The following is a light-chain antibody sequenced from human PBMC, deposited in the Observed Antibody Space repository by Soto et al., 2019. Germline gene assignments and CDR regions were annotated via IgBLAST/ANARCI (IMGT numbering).Light chain of an antibody. V-gene: IGLV2-14*01. CDR1: SRDVGGYNY. CDR3: SSYTSSSTSVV. CDR2: DVS. Sequence: QSALTQPASVSGSPGQSITISCTGTSRDVGGYNYVSWYQQHPGKAPKRMIYDVSNRPSGVSNRFSGSKSGNTASLTISGLQAEDEADYYCSSYTSSSTSVVFGGGTTLTVL. J-gene: IGLJ2*01.